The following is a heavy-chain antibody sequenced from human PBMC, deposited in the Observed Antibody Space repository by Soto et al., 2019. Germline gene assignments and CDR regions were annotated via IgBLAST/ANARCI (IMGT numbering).Heavy chain of an antibody. V-gene: IGHV3-30-3*01. Sequence: PGGSLRLSCAASGFTFSSYAMHWVRQAPGKGLEWVAVISYDGSNKYYADSVKGRFTISRDNSKNTLYLQMNSLRAEDTAVYYCARETGYSSFWGQGTLVTVSS. CDR1: GFTFSSYA. J-gene: IGHJ4*02. CDR3: ARETGYSSF. CDR2: ISYDGSNK. D-gene: IGHD6-19*01.